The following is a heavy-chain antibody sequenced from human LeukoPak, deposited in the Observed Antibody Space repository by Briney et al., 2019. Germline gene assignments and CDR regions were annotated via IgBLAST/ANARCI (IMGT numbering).Heavy chain of an antibody. Sequence: PGGSLRLSCVASGFTFSSYAINWVRQAPGKGLEWVSAISSSGTTSYYADSVKGRFAISRDNSKNTLYLQMTSLRAEDTAVYYCAKTYVDTTFFDSWGQGTLVTVSS. CDR3: AKTYVDTTFFDS. D-gene: IGHD5-18*01. CDR1: GFTFSSYA. J-gene: IGHJ4*02. CDR2: ISSSGTTS. V-gene: IGHV3-23*01.